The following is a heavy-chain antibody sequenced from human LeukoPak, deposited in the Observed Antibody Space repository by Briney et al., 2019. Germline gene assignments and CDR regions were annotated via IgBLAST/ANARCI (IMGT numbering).Heavy chain of an antibody. CDR1: GGTFSSYA. Sequence: SVKVSCKASGGTFSSYAISWVRQAPGQGLEWMGGIIPIFGTANYAQKFQGRVTITTDESTSTAYMEPSSLRSEDTAVYYCARGSSSWYGVTYFDYWGQGTLVTVSS. CDR3: ARGSSSWYGVTYFDY. CDR2: IIPIFGTA. J-gene: IGHJ4*02. V-gene: IGHV1-69*05. D-gene: IGHD6-13*01.